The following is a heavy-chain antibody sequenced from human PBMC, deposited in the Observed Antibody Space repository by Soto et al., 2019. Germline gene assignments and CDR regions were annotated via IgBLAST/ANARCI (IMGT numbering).Heavy chain of an antibody. J-gene: IGHJ4*02. D-gene: IGHD4-17*01. Sequence: QLQLQESGSGLVEPSQTLSLTCAVSGGSISNDGYSWSWIRQPPGKGLEGIGYIYHTGTSYYNPSLKSRVPMSGNRSKNEFSLNLTSVTAADTAVYFCVGGSDYGDVPFDNWGQGTLVTVS. CDR3: VGGSDYGDVPFDN. CDR1: GGSISNDGYS. CDR2: IYHTGTS. V-gene: IGHV4-30-2*01.